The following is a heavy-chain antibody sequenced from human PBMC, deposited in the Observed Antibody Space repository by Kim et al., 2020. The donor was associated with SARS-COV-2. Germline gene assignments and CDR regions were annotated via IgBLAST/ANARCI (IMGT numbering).Heavy chain of an antibody. CDR3: ATTQACQWLVHPYFDS. CDR2: IYYTGNT. D-gene: IGHD6-19*01. CDR1: GDSISSYY. V-gene: IGHV4-59*08. Sequence: SETLSLTCAVSGDSISSYYWSWIRQSPGKGLEWIGYIYYTGNTKYNPYLKSRVTISQDVSKNEFSLRLRSVTAADTAMYYCATTQACQWLVHPYFDSWGQGTLVSVS. J-gene: IGHJ4*03.